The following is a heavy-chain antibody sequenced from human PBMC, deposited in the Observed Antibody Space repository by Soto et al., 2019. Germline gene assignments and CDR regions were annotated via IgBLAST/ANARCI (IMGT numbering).Heavy chain of an antibody. CDR3: AKGSGSGYFFDY. Sequence: GGSLRLSCAASGFTFSSYGMHWVRQAPGKGLEWVAVISYDGSNKYYADSVKGRFTISRDNSKNTLYLQMNSLRAEDTAVYYCAKGSGSGYFFDYWGQGTLVTVSS. D-gene: IGHD3-3*01. CDR1: GFTFSSYG. V-gene: IGHV3-30*18. J-gene: IGHJ4*02. CDR2: ISYDGSNK.